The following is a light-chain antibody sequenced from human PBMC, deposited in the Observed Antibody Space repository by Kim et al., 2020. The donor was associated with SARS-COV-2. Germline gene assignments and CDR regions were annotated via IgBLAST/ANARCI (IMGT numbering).Light chain of an antibody. CDR2: DAS. Sequence: SPEERASLSCRATESIYGDFLAWYQQTPGQAPRLLIYDASSRTTGIPDRFSGSGSGTDFTLTIGRLETEDFAVYYCQQYGSSPFTFGPGTKVDIK. V-gene: IGKV3-20*01. CDR3: QQYGSSPFT. CDR1: ESIYGDF. J-gene: IGKJ3*01.